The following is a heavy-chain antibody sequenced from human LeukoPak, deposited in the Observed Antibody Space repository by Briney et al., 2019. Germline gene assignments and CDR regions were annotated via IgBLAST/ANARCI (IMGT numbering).Heavy chain of an antibody. CDR1: GGSISSYH. J-gene: IGHJ3*02. CDR3: ARSDSSGYVDALDI. V-gene: IGHV4-59*01. Sequence: SETLSLTCTVSGGSISSYHWSWIRQPPGKGLEWIGYISYSGSTNYNPSLKSRVTITVDTSKNQCSLKLSSVTAADTAVYYCARSDSSGYVDALDIWGQGTMVTVSS. CDR2: ISYSGST. D-gene: IGHD3-22*01.